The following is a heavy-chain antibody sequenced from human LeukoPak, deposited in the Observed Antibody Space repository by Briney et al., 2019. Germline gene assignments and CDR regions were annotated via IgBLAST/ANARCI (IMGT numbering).Heavy chain of an antibody. D-gene: IGHD6-19*01. V-gene: IGHV3-7*01. Sequence: GGSLSLSCSASRFTFSSYTMHWVRQAPGKGLEWVANIKQDGSEKYYVDSVKGRFTISRDNAKNSLYLQMNSLRAEDTAVYYCARDHTVGQWPTHFDSWGEGTLVTVSS. CDR1: RFTFSSYT. J-gene: IGHJ4*02. CDR2: IKQDGSEK. CDR3: ARDHTVGQWPTHFDS.